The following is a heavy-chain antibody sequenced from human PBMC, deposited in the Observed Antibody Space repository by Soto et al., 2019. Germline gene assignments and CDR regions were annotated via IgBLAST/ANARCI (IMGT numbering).Heavy chain of an antibody. Sequence: ASVKVSCKVSGYTFSSYGISWVRQAPGQGLEWMGWITAYNGNTNYAQNFQGRVTMTTDTSTSTAYMELRSLRSGDTAVYYCARDSFSGFYYDRSVYGVDYWG. D-gene: IGHD3-22*01. CDR3: ARDSFSGFYYDRSVYGVDY. V-gene: IGHV1-18*01. CDR1: GYTFSSYG. J-gene: IGHJ6*02. CDR2: ITAYNGNT.